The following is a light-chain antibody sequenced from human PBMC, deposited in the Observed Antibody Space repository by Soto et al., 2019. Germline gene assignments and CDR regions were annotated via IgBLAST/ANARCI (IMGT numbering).Light chain of an antibody. J-gene: IGKJ2*01. CDR3: QQLNDYAYT. V-gene: IGKV1-9*01. CDR2: AAS. CDR1: QGIRNY. Sequence: DIQLTQSPSLLSASVGDRVTITCRASQGIRNYLAWYQQRPAKAPELLIYAASTLQTGVPPRFSGSGSGTEFTLRISNLQPEDFATYYCQQLNDYAYTFGQGTKMEIK.